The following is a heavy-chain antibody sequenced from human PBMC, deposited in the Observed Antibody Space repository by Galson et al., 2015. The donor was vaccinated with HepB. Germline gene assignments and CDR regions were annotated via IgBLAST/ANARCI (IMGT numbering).Heavy chain of an antibody. CDR2: INSDGSYT. V-gene: IGHV3-74*01. CDR1: GFTFSWYW. J-gene: IGHJ4*01. Sequence: SLRLSCAASGFTFSWYWMHWVRHVPGKGLVWVARINSDGSYTTYADSVKGRFTISRDNAKNTLYLQMNSPRAEDTALYYCARTRGAAAGIFDYWGHGTLVPVSS. D-gene: IGHD6-13*01. CDR3: ARTRGAAAGIFDY.